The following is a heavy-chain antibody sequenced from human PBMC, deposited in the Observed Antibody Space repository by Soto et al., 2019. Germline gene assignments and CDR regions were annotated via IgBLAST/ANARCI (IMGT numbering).Heavy chain of an antibody. Sequence: PSETLSLTCTVSGGSISSSSYYWGWIRQPPGKGLEWIGSIYYSGSTYYNPSLKSRVTISVDTSKNQFSLKLSSVTAADTAVYYCARLGWTYYYDSSGYPRPNYFDYWGRGTLVTVSS. CDR2: IYYSGST. CDR3: ARLGWTYYYDSSGYPRPNYFDY. D-gene: IGHD3-22*01. J-gene: IGHJ4*02. V-gene: IGHV4-39*01. CDR1: GGSISSSSYY.